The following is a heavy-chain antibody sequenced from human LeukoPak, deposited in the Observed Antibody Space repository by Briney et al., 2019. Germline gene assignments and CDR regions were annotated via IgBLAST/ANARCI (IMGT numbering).Heavy chain of an antibody. D-gene: IGHD5-18*01. Sequence: SETLSLTCTGSGGTISRHYWSWIRQPPGKGLEWIGCIYYSGSTNYNPPLKSRVTISVDTSKNHFSLKLSSVTAADTAVYYCARDPGGARGYSYGYAYYYYMDVWGKGTPATVSS. CDR2: IYYSGST. J-gene: IGHJ6*03. V-gene: IGHV4-59*11. CDR3: ARDPGGARGYSYGYAYYYYMDV. CDR1: GGTISRHY.